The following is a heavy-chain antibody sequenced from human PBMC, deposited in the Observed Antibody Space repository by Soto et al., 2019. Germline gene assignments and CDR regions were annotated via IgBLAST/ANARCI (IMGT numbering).Heavy chain of an antibody. J-gene: IGHJ6*02. CDR3: ARTPEAAGYSYGRADGMDV. V-gene: IGHV5-51*01. CDR2: IYPGDSDT. D-gene: IGHD5-18*01. Sequence: PGESLKISCKGSGYSFTSYWIGWVRQMPGKGLEWMGIIYPGDSDTRYSPSFQGQVTISADKSISTAYLQWSSLKASDTAMYYCARTPEAAGYSYGRADGMDVWGQGTTVTVSS. CDR1: GYSFTSYW.